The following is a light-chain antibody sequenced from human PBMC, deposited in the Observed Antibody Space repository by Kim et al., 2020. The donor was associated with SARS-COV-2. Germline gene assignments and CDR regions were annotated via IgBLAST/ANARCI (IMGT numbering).Light chain of an antibody. Sequence: ENVLTQSPGTLSLSPGERATLSCRASQSVSNNYLAWYQQKPGQAPRLLIYGASSRATGIPDRFSGSGSGTDFTLTISRLEPEDFAVYYCHQYGSPPRTFGGGPRWRS. CDR2: GAS. J-gene: IGKJ4*01. CDR1: QSVSNNY. CDR3: HQYGSPPRT. V-gene: IGKV3-20*01.